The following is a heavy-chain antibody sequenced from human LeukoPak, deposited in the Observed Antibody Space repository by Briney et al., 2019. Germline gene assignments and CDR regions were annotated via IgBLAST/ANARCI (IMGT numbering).Heavy chain of an antibody. J-gene: IGHJ6*02. CDR2: ISYDGSNK. CDR1: GFTFSGYA. Sequence: PGRSLRLSCAASGFTFSGYAMHWVRQAPGKGLEWVAVISYDGSNKYYADSVKGRFTISRDNSKNTLYLQMNSLRAEDTAVYYCARERYGMDVWGQGTTVTVSS. V-gene: IGHV3-30-3*01. CDR3: ARERYGMDV.